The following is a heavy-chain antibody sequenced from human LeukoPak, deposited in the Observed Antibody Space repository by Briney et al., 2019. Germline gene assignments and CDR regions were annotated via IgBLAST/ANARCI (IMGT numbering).Heavy chain of an antibody. Sequence: SQTLSLACTVSGASMSGESYYWSWIRQHPGKGLEWLGFIYRSGSLYYNPSLRSRVSISLDMSRRQFSLSLSSVTAADTAVYYCARALGYTSGFPFDAWGQGALVTVSS. D-gene: IGHD5-18*01. V-gene: IGHV4-31*03. CDR3: ARALGYTSGFPFDA. CDR1: GASMSGESYY. J-gene: IGHJ4*02. CDR2: IYRSGSL.